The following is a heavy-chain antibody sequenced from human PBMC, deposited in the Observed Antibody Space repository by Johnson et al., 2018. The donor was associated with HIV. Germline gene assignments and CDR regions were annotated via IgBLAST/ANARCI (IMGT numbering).Heavy chain of an antibody. Sequence: VQLVESGGGLVQRGGSLRLSCAAYGFTFSSYAMTWVRQAPGKGVEWVSGINWNGGSTGYADSVKGRFTISRDNSKSTLSLQMNSLKVEDTFGKLYYCARVRAAAVSDAFDIWGQGTMVTVSS. J-gene: IGHJ3*02. CDR1: GFTFSSYA. V-gene: IGHV3-23*04. CDR2: INWNGGST. D-gene: IGHD6-13*01. CDR3: ARVRAAAVSDAFDI.